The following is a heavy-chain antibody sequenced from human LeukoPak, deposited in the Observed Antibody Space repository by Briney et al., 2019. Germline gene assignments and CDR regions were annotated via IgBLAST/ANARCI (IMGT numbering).Heavy chain of an antibody. V-gene: IGHV4-61*02. CDR3: ARDPDY. J-gene: IGHJ4*02. CDR1: GGSISSGSYY. Sequence: SSETLSLTCTVSGGSISSGSYYWSWIRQPAGKGLEWIGRIYTSGSTNYNPSLKSRVTISIDSSKNQFSLKLSSVTAADTAVYYCARDPDYWGQGTLVTVSS. CDR2: IYTSGST.